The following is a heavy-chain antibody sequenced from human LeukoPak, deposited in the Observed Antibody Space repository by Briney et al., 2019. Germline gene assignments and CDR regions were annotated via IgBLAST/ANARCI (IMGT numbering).Heavy chain of an antibody. Sequence: GGSLRLSCAASGFTFSSYWMSWVRQAPGKGLEWVSYISSSGSTIYYADSVKGRFTISRDNAKNSLYLQMNSLRAEDTAVYYCARDPQWLVPYNDYWGQGTLVTVSS. V-gene: IGHV3-48*04. CDR3: ARDPQWLVPYNDY. J-gene: IGHJ4*02. D-gene: IGHD6-19*01. CDR2: ISSSGSTI. CDR1: GFTFSSYW.